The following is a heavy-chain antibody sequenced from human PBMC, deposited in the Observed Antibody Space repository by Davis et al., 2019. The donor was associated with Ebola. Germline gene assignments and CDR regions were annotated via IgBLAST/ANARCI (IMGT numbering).Heavy chain of an antibody. CDR3: ARGGYYNSSGAFDI. V-gene: IGHV4-31*03. D-gene: IGHD3-22*01. CDR1: GGSISSGGYY. J-gene: IGHJ3*02. CDR2: IYYSGST. Sequence: LRLSCTVSGGSISSGGYYWSWIRQHPGKGLEWIGYIYYSGSTYYNPSLKSRVTISVDTSKNQFSLKLSSVTAADTAVYYCARGGYYNSSGAFDIWGQGTMVTVSS.